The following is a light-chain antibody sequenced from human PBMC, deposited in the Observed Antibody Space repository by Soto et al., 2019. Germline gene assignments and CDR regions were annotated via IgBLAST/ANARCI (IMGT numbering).Light chain of an antibody. Sequence: QSALTQPASVSGSPGQSITISCTGTSSDVGSYNLVSWYQQHPGKAPKLMIYEVRKRPSGVSNRFSGSKSGNTASLTISGLQAEDEADYCCCSYAGGSTLVFGGGTKLTVL. CDR3: CSYAGGSTLV. CDR2: EVR. J-gene: IGLJ2*01. V-gene: IGLV2-23*02. CDR1: SSDVGSYNL.